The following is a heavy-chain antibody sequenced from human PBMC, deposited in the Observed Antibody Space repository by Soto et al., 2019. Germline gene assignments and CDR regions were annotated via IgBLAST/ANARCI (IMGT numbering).Heavy chain of an antibody. J-gene: IGHJ6*02. D-gene: IGHD2-2*01. V-gene: IGHV3-33*01. Sequence: SLRLSCAASGVTFSSYGMHWVRQAPGKGLEWVAVIWYDGSNKYYADSVKGRFTISRDNSKNTLYLQMNSLRAEDTAVYYCAREVGYCSSTSCSQYYYYGMDVWGQGTTVTVSS. CDR2: IWYDGSNK. CDR1: GVTFSSYG. CDR3: AREVGYCSSTSCSQYYYYGMDV.